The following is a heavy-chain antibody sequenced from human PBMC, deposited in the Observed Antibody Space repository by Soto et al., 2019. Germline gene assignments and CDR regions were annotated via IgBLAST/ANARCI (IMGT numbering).Heavy chain of an antibody. D-gene: IGHD2-15*01. V-gene: IGHV1-2*04. CDR3: ARDFSVVGVAPGY. CDR1: GYTFTGYY. CDR2: INPNSGGT. Sequence: ASVKVSCKASGYTFTGYYMHWVRQAPGQGLEWMGWINPNSGGTNYAQKFQGWVTMTRDTSISTAYMELSRLRSEDTAVYYCARDFSVVGVAPGYWGQGTLVTVSS. J-gene: IGHJ4*02.